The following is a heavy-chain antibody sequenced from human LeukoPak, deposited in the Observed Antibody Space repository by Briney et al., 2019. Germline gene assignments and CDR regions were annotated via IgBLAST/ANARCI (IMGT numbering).Heavy chain of an antibody. D-gene: IGHD6-13*01. CDR3: ARDHRIAAAGTVSTWFDP. Sequence: ASVKVSCKASGYTFTSYGISWVRQAPGQGLEWMGWISAYNGNTNYAQKLQGRVTMTTDTSTSTAYMELRSLRSDDTAVYYCARDHRIAAAGTVSTWFDPWGQGTLVTVSS. J-gene: IGHJ5*02. CDR2: ISAYNGNT. CDR1: GYTFTSYG. V-gene: IGHV1-18*01.